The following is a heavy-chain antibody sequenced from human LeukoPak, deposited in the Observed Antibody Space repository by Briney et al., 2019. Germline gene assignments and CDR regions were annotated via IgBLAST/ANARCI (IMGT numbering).Heavy chain of an antibody. CDR3: ARGSLYYDYVWGSYRFWYFDY. J-gene: IGHJ4*02. CDR1: GGSFSGYY. D-gene: IGHD3-16*02. Sequence: PSETLSLTCAVYGGSFSGYYWSWIRQPPGKGLEWIGEINHSGSTNYNPSPKSRVTISADTSKNQFSLKLSSVTAADTAVYYCARGSLYYDYVWGSYRFWYFDYWGQGTLVTVSS. CDR2: INHSGST. V-gene: IGHV4-34*01.